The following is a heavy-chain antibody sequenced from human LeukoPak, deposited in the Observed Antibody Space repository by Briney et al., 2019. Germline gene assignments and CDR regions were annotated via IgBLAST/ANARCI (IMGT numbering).Heavy chain of an antibody. CDR1: GGFNTHYY. Sequence: SETLSLTCSVSGGFNTHYYWTWIRQPPGKELEWIGYIYHSGSTKYNPSLKSRVTISVDTSKNHFSLKLSSVTAADTAVYYCARARSSGHYYYYYGMDVWGRGTTVTVSS. CDR2: IYHSGST. D-gene: IGHD6-25*01. V-gene: IGHV4-59*01. J-gene: IGHJ6*02. CDR3: ARARSSGHYYYYYGMDV.